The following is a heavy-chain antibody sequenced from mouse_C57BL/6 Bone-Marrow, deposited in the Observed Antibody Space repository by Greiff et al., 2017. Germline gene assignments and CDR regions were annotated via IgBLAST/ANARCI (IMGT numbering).Heavy chain of an antibody. CDR3: ARGETTVVAPGYFDV. CDR1: GYTFTSYG. J-gene: IGHJ1*03. Sequence: QVQLKQSGAELARPGASVKLSCKASGYTFTSYGISWVKQRTGQGLEWIGEIYPRSGNTYYNEKFKGKATLTADKSSSTAYMELRSLTSEDSAVYFCARGETTVVAPGYFDVWGTGTTVTVSS. D-gene: IGHD1-1*01. V-gene: IGHV1-81*01. CDR2: IYPRSGNT.